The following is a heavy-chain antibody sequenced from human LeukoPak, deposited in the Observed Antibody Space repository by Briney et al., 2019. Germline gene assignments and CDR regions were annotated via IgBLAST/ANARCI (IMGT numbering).Heavy chain of an antibody. V-gene: IGHV4-61*02. CDR3: ARELGGGGAFDI. J-gene: IGHJ3*02. D-gene: IGHD3-16*01. CDR1: GGSISSGGYY. CDR2: IYTSGST. Sequence: SETLSLTCTVSGGSISSGGYYWSWVRQPAGTGLEWLGRIYTSGSTNYNPPLKSRVTMSVDTSKNQLSLKLSSVTAADTAVYYCARELGGGGAFDIWGQGTKLTVSS.